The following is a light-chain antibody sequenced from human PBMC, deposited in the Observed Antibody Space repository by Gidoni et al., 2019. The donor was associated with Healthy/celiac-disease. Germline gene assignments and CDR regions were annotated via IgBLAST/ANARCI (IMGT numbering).Light chain of an antibody. J-gene: IGKJ1*01. V-gene: IGKV2-28*01. Sequence: MDHGRRSMPVTPGEPASISCRSSQSLLHSNGYNYLDWYLQKPGQSPQLLIYLGSNRASGVPDRFSGSGSCTDFTLKISRVEAEDVGVYYCMQALQTPTFGQGTKVEIK. CDR3: MQALQTPT. CDR2: LGS. CDR1: QSLLHSNGYNY.